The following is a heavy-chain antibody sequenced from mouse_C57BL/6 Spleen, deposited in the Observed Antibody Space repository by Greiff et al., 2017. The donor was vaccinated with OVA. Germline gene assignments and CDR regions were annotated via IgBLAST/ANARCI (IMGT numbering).Heavy chain of an antibody. J-gene: IGHJ2*01. V-gene: IGHV1-64*01. D-gene: IGHD1-1*01. CDR1: GYTFTSYW. CDR2: IHPNSGST. CDR3: ARWGYYGSSPHYFDY. Sequence: QVQLKQSGAELVKPGASVKLSCKASGYTFTSYWMHWVKQRPGQGLEWIGMIHPNSGSTNYNEKFKSKATLTVDKSSSTAYMQLSSLTSEDSAVYYCARWGYYGSSPHYFDYWGQGTTLTVSS.